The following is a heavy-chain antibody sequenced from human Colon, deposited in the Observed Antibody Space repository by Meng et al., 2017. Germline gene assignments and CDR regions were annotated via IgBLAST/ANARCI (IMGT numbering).Heavy chain of an antibody. CDR2: IKQDGSEK. CDR3: ARTSPPTMIVVVYGMDV. V-gene: IGHV3-7*01. CDR1: GFTFSSYW. Sequence: GESLKISCAASGFTFSSYWMSWVRQAPGKGLEWVANIKQDGSEKYYVDAVKGRFTISRDNAKNSLYLQMNSLRAEDTAVYYCARTSPPTMIVVVYGMDVWGQGTTVTVSS. J-gene: IGHJ6*02. D-gene: IGHD3-22*01.